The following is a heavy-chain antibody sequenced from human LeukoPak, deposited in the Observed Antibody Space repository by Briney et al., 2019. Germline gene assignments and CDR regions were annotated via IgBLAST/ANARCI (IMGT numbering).Heavy chain of an antibody. J-gene: IGHJ4*02. D-gene: IGHD5-24*01. CDR2: IYNSGST. Sequence: NRAETMSLTCTVSGGSISSYYWSWIRQPPGKGLEWIGCIYNSGSTNYNPSVKSRVTISVDTSKNQLSLKLTSVTAADTAVYYCARSPGGGYKNYFDYWGQDALDPVSS. V-gene: IGHV4-59*01. CDR3: ARSPGGGYKNYFDY. CDR1: GGSISSYY.